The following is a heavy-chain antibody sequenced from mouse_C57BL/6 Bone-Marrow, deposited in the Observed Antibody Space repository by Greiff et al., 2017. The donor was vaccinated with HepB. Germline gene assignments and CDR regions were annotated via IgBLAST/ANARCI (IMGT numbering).Heavy chain of an antibody. D-gene: IGHD2-4*01. CDR2: IDPSDSYT. J-gene: IGHJ2*01. Sequence: QVQLQQPGAELVKPGASVKLSCKASGYTFTSYWMQWVKQRPGQGLEWIGEIDPSDSYTNYNQKFKGKATLTVDTSSSTAYMQLSSLTSEDSAVYYGAREGYDYDLDYWGQGTTLTVSS. CDR3: AREGYDYDLDY. V-gene: IGHV1-50*01. CDR1: GYTFTSYW.